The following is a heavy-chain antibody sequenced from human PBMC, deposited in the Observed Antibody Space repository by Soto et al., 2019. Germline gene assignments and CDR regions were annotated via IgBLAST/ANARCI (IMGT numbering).Heavy chain of an antibody. CDR3: ARGGNCSGGSCYSGYYDSSGYYYFDY. Sequence: ASVKVSCKASGYTFTSYGISWVRQAPGQGLEWMGWISAYNGNTNYAQKLQGRVTMTTDTSTSTAYMELRSLRSDDTAVYYCARGGNCSGGSCYSGYYDSSGYYYFDYWGQGTLVTVSS. J-gene: IGHJ4*02. V-gene: IGHV1-18*01. CDR1: GYTFTSYG. CDR2: ISAYNGNT. D-gene: IGHD2-15*01.